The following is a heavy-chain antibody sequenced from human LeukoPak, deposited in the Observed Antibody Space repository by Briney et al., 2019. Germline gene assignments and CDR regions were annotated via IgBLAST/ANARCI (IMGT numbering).Heavy chain of an antibody. V-gene: IGHV1-2*02. CDR2: INPNSGGT. D-gene: IGHD5-24*01. CDR1: GYTFTGYY. CDR3: AREEMATIYDY. Sequence: ASVKVSCKASGYTFTGYYMHWVRQAPGQGLEWMGWINPNSGGTNYAQKFQGRVTMTRDTSICTAYMELSRLKSDDTAVYYCAREEMATIYDYWGQGNLVTVSS. J-gene: IGHJ4*02.